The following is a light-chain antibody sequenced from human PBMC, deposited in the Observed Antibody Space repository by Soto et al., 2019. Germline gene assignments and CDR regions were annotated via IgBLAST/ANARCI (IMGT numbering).Light chain of an antibody. Sequence: QSALTQPASVSGSPGQSITISCTGTSSDVGGYNYVSWYQQHPGTAPKLMISDVSNRPSGVSNRFSGSKSGNTASLTISGLQAEDEADYYCSSYTSSSTHVVFGGGTKLTVL. CDR2: DVS. J-gene: IGLJ2*01. V-gene: IGLV2-14*01. CDR3: SSYTSSSTHVV. CDR1: SSDVGGYNY.